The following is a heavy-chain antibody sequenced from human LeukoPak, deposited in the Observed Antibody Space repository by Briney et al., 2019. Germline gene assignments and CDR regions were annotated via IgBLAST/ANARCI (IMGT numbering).Heavy chain of an antibody. CDR3: ARVNVLRFFRFDY. D-gene: IGHD3-3*01. V-gene: IGHV4-31*03. J-gene: IGHJ4*02. CDR1: GGSISSGGYY. Sequence: SETLSLTCTVSGGSISSGGYYWSWIRQHPGKGLEWIGYIYYSGSTYYNPSLKSRVTISVDTSKNQFSLKLSSVTAADTAVYYCARVNVLRFFRFDYWGQGTLVTVSS. CDR2: IYYSGST.